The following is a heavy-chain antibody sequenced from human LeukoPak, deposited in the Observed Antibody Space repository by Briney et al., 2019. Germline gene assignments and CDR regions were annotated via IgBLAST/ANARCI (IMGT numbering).Heavy chain of an antibody. Sequence: DPSETLSLTCTVSGGSISSYYWSWLRQPPGKGLEWLGYIYYSGSTNYNPSLKSRVTISVDTSKNQFSLKLSSVTAADTAVYYCARVDSSGWSSYFDYWGQGTLVTVSS. CDR2: IYYSGST. V-gene: IGHV4-59*01. CDR1: GGSISSYY. J-gene: IGHJ4*02. CDR3: ARVDSSGWSSYFDY. D-gene: IGHD6-19*01.